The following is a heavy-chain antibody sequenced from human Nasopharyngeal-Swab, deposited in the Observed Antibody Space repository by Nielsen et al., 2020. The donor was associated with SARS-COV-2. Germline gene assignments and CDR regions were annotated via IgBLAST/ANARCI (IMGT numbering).Heavy chain of an antibody. Sequence: SETLSLTCTVSGGSISSYYWSWIRQPPGKGLEWIGYIHYSGSTNQNPSLKSRVTISLNTSKNQFSLKLSSVTVADTAVYCCAKVAVAGKHYFDYWGQGTLVTVSS. J-gene: IGHJ4*02. CDR3: AKVAVAGKHYFDY. D-gene: IGHD6-19*01. CDR1: GGSISSYY. V-gene: IGHV4-59*01. CDR2: IHYSGST.